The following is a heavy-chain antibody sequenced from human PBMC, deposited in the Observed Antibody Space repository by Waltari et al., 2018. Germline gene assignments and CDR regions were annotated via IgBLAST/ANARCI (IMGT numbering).Heavy chain of an antibody. CDR1: GYSFTSYW. D-gene: IGHD3-22*01. Sequence: EVQLVQSGAEVKKPGESLKISCKGSGYSFTSYWTGWVRQMPGKGLEWRGVIYPGDSDTRYSPSFQGQVTISADKSISTAYLQWSSLKASDTAMYYCARSSYDSSGYFPSDAFDIWGQGTMVTVSS. V-gene: IGHV5-51*03. J-gene: IGHJ3*02. CDR2: IYPGDSDT. CDR3: ARSSYDSSGYFPSDAFDI.